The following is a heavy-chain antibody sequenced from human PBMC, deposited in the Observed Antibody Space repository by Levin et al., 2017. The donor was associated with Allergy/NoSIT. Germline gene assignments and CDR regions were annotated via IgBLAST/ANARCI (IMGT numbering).Heavy chain of an antibody. CDR2: ISWNSDII. CDR1: GFIFDDYA. CDR3: AKGADSIAAAGIIDY. V-gene: IGHV3-9*01. D-gene: IGHD6-13*01. Sequence: GGSLRLSCAASGFIFDDYAMHWVRQAPGKGLEWVSGISWNSDIIGYADSVKGRFTISRDSATNSLYLQVNSLRAEDTALYYCAKGADSIAAAGIIDYWGLGTLVTGSS. J-gene: IGHJ4*02.